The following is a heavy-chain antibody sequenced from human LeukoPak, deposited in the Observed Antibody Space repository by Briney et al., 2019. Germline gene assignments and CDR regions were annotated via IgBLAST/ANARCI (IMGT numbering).Heavy chain of an antibody. J-gene: IGHJ6*02. CDR2: YYGHNQ. Sequence: YYGHNQQSAESVKGLFTISRDNSKNPVYLQMNNLRPEDTAIYYCAKDFWLRGENFYGMDVWGQGATVIVSS. V-gene: IGHV3-30*18. CDR3: AKDFWLRGENFYGMDV. D-gene: IGHD3-16*01.